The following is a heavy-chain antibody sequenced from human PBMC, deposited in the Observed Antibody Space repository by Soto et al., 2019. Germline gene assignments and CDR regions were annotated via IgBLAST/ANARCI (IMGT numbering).Heavy chain of an antibody. J-gene: IGHJ4*02. Sequence: GGSLRLSCAASGFTFLTYGMTWVRQAPGKGLEWVSGISGSGGERYYGDSGEGRFSISRDNSENTLFLQMHSLRAEDTAIYYCAKDTLNDSGSFDYWGQGTLVTVSS. D-gene: IGHD6-19*01. CDR3: AKDTLNDSGSFDY. CDR2: ISGSGGER. V-gene: IGHV3-23*01. CDR1: GFTFLTYG.